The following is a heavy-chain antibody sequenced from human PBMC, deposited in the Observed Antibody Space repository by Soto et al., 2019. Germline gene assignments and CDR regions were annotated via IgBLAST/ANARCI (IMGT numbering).Heavy chain of an antibody. CDR2: ISYSGST. CDR3: ARADPDASVGY. V-gene: IGHV4-59*01. CDR1: GGSMSSYY. Sequence: SETLSLTCTVSGGSMSSYYWTWLRQSPGRGLEWIGYISYSGSTYYNPSLKSRVTISADTSKNQFSLRMNSMIAADTAVYYCARADPDASVGYWGQGTMVTVYS. D-gene: IGHD2-15*01. J-gene: IGHJ4*02.